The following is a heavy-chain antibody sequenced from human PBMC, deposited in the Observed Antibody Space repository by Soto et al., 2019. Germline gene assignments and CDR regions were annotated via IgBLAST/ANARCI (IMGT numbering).Heavy chain of an antibody. CDR2: ISWNSGSI. J-gene: IGHJ4*02. Sequence: GGSLRLSCAASGFTFDDYAMHWVRQAPGKGLEWVSGISWNSGSIGYADSVKGRFTISRDNAKNSLYLQMNSLRAEDTAVYYCASDYDSSGYLPDYWGQGT. CDR1: GFTFDDYA. CDR3: ASDYDSSGYLPDY. D-gene: IGHD3-22*01. V-gene: IGHV3-9*01.